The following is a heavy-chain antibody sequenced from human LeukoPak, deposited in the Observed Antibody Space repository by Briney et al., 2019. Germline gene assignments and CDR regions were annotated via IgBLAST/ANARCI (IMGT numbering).Heavy chain of an antibody. Sequence: PGGSLRLSCAASGFTFSSYEMNWVRQAPGKGLEWVSYISSSGSTIYYADSVKGRFTISRDNAKNSLYLQMNSLRAEDTAVYYCARGASGSYSSPLDYWGQGTLVTVSS. CDR3: ARGASGSYSSPLDY. J-gene: IGHJ4*02. CDR2: ISSSGSTI. V-gene: IGHV3-48*03. CDR1: GFTFSSYE. D-gene: IGHD1-26*01.